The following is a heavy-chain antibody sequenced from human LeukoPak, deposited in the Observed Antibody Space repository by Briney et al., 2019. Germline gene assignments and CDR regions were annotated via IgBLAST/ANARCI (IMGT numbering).Heavy chain of an antibody. CDR2: IYYSGST. V-gene: IGHV4-39*01. Sequence: SETLSLTCTVSVGSISSSSYYWGWIRQPPGKWLEWLGSIYYSGSTYYNPSLKSQVTISVDTSKNQFSLKLSSVTAADTAVYYCARHEVAWKVFDYWGQGTLVTVSS. CDR1: VGSISSSSYY. J-gene: IGHJ4*02. CDR3: ARHEVAWKVFDY. D-gene: IGHD1-1*01.